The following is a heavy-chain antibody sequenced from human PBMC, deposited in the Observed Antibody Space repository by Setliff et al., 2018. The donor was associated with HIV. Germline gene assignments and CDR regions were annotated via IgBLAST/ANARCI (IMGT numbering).Heavy chain of an antibody. J-gene: IGHJ5*02. V-gene: IGHV1-46*01. Sequence: ASVKVSCKASGYTFTSYYMHWVRQAPGQGLEWMGVINPSGPNTTYAQKFQGRVTMTTDTSTSTAYMELRSLRSDATAAYYCANKRGDRWFGPWGQGTLVTVSS. CDR3: ANKRGDRWFGP. CDR1: GYTFTSYY. CDR2: INPSGPNT. D-gene: IGHD3-16*01.